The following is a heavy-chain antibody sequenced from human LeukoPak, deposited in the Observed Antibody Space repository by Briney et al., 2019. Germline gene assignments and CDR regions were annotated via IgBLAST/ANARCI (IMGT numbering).Heavy chain of an antibody. J-gene: IGHJ6*02. Sequence: GGSLRLSCAASGFTLSSYSMNWVRQAPGKGLEWVSSISSSSSYIYYADSVKGRFTISRDNAKNSLYLQMNSLRAEDTAVYYCARHPGYYYYGMDVWGQGTTVTVSS. CDR3: ARHPGYYYYGMDV. CDR1: GFTLSSYS. V-gene: IGHV3-21*01. CDR2: ISSSSSYI.